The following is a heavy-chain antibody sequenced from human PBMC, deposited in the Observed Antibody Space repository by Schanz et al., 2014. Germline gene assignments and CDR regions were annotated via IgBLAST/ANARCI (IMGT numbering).Heavy chain of an antibody. D-gene: IGHD6-19*01. V-gene: IGHV7-4-1*02. CDR1: GYTFTSYA. CDR2: INTNTGNP. Sequence: QVQLVQSGSELKKPGASVKVSCKASGYTFTSYAMNWVRQAPGQGLEWVGWINTNTGNPKYAQGFTGRFVFSLDTSVSTANLQISSIKAEDTAAYYCTTETIAMAGTFSIWGQGTLVTVSS. CDR3: TTETIAMAGTFSI. J-gene: IGHJ4*02.